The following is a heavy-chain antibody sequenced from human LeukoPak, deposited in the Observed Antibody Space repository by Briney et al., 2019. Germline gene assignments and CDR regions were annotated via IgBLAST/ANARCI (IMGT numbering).Heavy chain of an antibody. CDR2: IKQDGSEK. Sequence: GGSLRLSCAASGITFSIYWMHWVRHAPGKGLEWVANIKQDGSEKYYVDSVKGRFTIPRDNAKNSLYLQMNSLRVGDTAIYYCAREEYQVLLDWGQGILVTVAS. J-gene: IGHJ4*02. CDR3: AREEYQVLLD. V-gene: IGHV3-7*01. CDR1: GITFSIYW. D-gene: IGHD2-15*01.